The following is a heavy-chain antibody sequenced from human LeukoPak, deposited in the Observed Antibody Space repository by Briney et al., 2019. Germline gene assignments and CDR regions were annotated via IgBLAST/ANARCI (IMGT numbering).Heavy chain of an antibody. J-gene: IGHJ4*02. CDR3: AREGDSSGYYYDFDY. V-gene: IGHV3-11*04. CDR2: ISSSGSTI. CDR1: GFTFSDYY. Sequence: GGSLRLSCAASGFTFSDYYMSWIRQAPGKGLEWVSYISSSGSTIYYADSVKGRFTISRDNSKNTLYLQMNSLRAEDTAVYYCAREGDSSGYYYDFDYWGQGTLVTVSS. D-gene: IGHD3-22*01.